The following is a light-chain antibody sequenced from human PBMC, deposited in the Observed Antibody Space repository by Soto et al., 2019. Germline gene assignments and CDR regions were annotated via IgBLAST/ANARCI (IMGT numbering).Light chain of an antibody. Sequence: SSLTQPASVSGSPGQSITISCTGNSSDVVGYHYVSWYQQHPGKAPKLLINDVSNRPSGISDRFSGSKSGNTASLTISGLQAEDEADYYCSSYTSSTTNVFGTGTKVTVL. J-gene: IGLJ1*01. CDR2: DVS. CDR1: SSDVVGYHY. CDR3: SSYTSSTTNV. V-gene: IGLV2-14*03.